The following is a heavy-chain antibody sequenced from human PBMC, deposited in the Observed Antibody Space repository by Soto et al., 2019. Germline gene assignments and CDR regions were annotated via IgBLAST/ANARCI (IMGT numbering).Heavy chain of an antibody. CDR1: GFTFSSYG. Sequence: QVQLVESGGGVVQPGRSLRLSCAASGFTFSSYGMHWVRQAPGKGLEWVAVISYDGSNKYYADSVKGRFTISRDNSKNTLYLQMNSLRAEDTAVYYCAKDLPGDYAAFDIWGQGTMVTVSS. V-gene: IGHV3-30*18. J-gene: IGHJ3*02. D-gene: IGHD4-17*01. CDR3: AKDLPGDYAAFDI. CDR2: ISYDGSNK.